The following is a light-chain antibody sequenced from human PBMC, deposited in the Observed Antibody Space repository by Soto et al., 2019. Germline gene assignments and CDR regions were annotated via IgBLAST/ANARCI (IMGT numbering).Light chain of an antibody. CDR2: GAS. J-gene: IGKJ5*01. CDR1: QSVSSSY. V-gene: IGKV3-20*01. Sequence: EIVLTQSPGTLSLSPGERATLSCRASQSVSSSYLAWYQQKPGQAPRLLIYGASSRATGIPDRFSGSGSGTDFTLTISRLEPEDFAVYYCQQYGSHRTTFGQGTRLEIK. CDR3: QQYGSHRTT.